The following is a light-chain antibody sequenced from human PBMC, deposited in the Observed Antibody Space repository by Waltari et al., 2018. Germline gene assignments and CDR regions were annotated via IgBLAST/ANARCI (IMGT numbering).Light chain of an antibody. Sequence: DIVMTQTPLSLPITTGEPASISCRSSQSLLHSNGNTYLHWYLQKPGQSPQLLIYGGSNRASGVPDRFSGSGSGTDFTLKISKVEAEDVGVYYCVQAIAFPWTFGQGTKVEIK. J-gene: IGKJ1*01. CDR1: QSLLHSNGNTY. CDR3: VQAIAFPWT. V-gene: IGKV2-40*01. CDR2: GGS.